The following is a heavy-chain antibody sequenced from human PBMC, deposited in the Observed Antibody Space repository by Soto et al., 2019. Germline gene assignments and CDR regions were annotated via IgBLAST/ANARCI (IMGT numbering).Heavy chain of an antibody. CDR1: GFSFSNYG. J-gene: IGHJ5*02. D-gene: IGHD2-2*01. CDR3: AKDRVIQLLPIWPDP. V-gene: IGHV3-30*18. CDR2: VSSDGNNK. Sequence: ESGGGVLQPGTSLRLSCVASGFSFSNYGMHWVRQAPGKGLEWVAFVSSDGNNKYYAEAVKGRFTISRDNSKNTLFLQVDRLTVADTAVYYCAKDRVIQLLPIWPDPWGQGTLVTVSS.